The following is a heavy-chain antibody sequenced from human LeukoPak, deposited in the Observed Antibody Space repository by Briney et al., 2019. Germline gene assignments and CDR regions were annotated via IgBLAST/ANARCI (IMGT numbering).Heavy chain of an antibody. Sequence: GGSLRLSCAASGFTFSNYWMHWVRQAPGKGLVWVSRLNADGNSITYADSVKGRFTISRDNAKNTLYLQVNSLRAEDTAVYYCASAYYGDYVFDYWGQGTLVTVSS. D-gene: IGHD4-17*01. J-gene: IGHJ4*02. CDR2: LNADGNSI. CDR3: ASAYYGDYVFDY. CDR1: GFTFSNYW. V-gene: IGHV3-74*01.